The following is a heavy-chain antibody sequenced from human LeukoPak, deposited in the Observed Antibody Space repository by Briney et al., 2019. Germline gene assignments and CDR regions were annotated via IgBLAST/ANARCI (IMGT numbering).Heavy chain of an antibody. J-gene: IGHJ4*02. D-gene: IGHD2-2*01. Sequence: GGSLRLSCAASGFTFSSYAMHWVRQAPGKGLEWVAVISYDVSNKSVKGRFTISRDNSKNTLYLQMNSLRAEDTAVYYCASGYCSSASCYAGSDYWGQGTLVAVSS. CDR3: ASGYCSSASCYAGSDY. CDR2: ISYDVSNK. V-gene: IGHV3-30*04. CDR1: GFTFSSYA.